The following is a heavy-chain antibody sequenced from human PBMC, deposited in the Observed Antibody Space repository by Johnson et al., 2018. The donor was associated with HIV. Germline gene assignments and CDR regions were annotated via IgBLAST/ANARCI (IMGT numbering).Heavy chain of an antibody. J-gene: IGHJ3*02. V-gene: IGHV3-30*02. CDR1: GFIFSNYG. CDR2: IQNDGTKK. CDR3: ARDHIVGATILFPDSFDI. D-gene: IGHD1-26*01. Sequence: QVQLVESGGGVVQPGESLRLSCVASGFIFSNYGVHWVRQAPGKGLEWVAFIQNDGTKKHYVDSVKGRFTISRDNSKNTLYLQMSSLRAEDTAMYYCARDHIVGATILFPDSFDIWGQGTMVTVSS.